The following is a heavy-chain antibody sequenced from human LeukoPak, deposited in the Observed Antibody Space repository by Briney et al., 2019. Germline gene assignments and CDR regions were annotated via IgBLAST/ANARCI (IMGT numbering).Heavy chain of an antibody. CDR3: ARQMVATSRKDY. D-gene: IGHD5-12*01. V-gene: IGHV4-38-2*02. J-gene: IGHJ4*02. Sequence: SETLSLTCTVSGYSTSSGYYWGWIRQPPGKGLEWIGYIYHSGSTYYNPSLKSRVTISVDRSKNQFSLKLSSVTAADTAVYCCARQMVATSRKDYWGQGTLVTVSS. CDR1: GYSTSSGYY. CDR2: IYHSGST.